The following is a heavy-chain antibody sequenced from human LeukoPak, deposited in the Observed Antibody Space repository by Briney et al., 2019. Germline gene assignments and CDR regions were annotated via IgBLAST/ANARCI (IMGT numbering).Heavy chain of an antibody. CDR1: GFTFSSYS. Sequence: SGGSLRLSCAASGFTFSSYSMNWVRQAPGKGLEWVSSIGSSSSYIYYADSVKGRFTISRDNAKNSLYLQMNSLRAEDTAVYYCAKRAYYDFWSGYYMSGDYFDYWGQGTLVTVSS. CDR3: AKRAYYDFWSGYYMSGDYFDY. D-gene: IGHD3-3*01. J-gene: IGHJ4*02. V-gene: IGHV3-21*01. CDR2: IGSSSSYI.